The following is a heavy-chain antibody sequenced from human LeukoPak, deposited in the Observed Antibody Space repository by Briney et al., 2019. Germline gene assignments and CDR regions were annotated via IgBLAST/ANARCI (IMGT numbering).Heavy chain of an antibody. J-gene: IGHJ4*02. D-gene: IGHD6-19*01. CDR2: ISASGAAT. CDR3: AKRPVPATKYYFDY. CDR1: GFIFSNFV. V-gene: IGHV3-23*01. Sequence: GGSLRLSCAASGFIFSNFVMSWVRQAPGKGLQWVSSISASGAATYYADSVKGRFAISRDNSKNTLYLQMNGLRAEDTAVYYCAKRPVPATKYYFDYWGQGTLVSVSS.